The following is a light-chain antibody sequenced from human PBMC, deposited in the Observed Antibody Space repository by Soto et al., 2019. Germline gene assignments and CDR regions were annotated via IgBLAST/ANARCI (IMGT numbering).Light chain of an antibody. CDR2: AAS. V-gene: IGKV3-15*01. J-gene: IGKJ4*01. CDR3: EKDDERRRSRA. Sequence: EIVMTQSPATLSVSPGERATLSCRASQSVSTNLAWYQQKPGQAPRLLIYAASVRATGIPARFSGSGSGTEFTLTISSLQSEDFGVYYGEKDDERRRSRAFGGGTKVEIK. CDR1: QSVSTN.